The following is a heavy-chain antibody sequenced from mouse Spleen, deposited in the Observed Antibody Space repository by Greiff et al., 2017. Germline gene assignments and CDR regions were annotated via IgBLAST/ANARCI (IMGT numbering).Heavy chain of an antibody. CDR2: ISYDGSN. Sequence: DVQLVESGPGLVKPSQSLSLTCSVTGYSITSGYYWNWIRQFPGNKLEWMGYISYDGSNNYNPSLKNRISITRDTSKNQFFLKLNSVTTEDTATYYCARDPDYGDYFDYWGQGTTLTVSS. CDR3: ARDPDYGDYFDY. J-gene: IGHJ2*01. D-gene: IGHD2-4*01. V-gene: IGHV3-6*01. CDR1: GYSITSGYY.